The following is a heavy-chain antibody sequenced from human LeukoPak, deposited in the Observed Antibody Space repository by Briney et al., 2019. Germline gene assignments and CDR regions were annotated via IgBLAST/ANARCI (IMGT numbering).Heavy chain of an antibody. CDR3: ARPGSWTKNYNGFDP. CDR2: INPNSGGT. Sequence: ASVKVSCKASGYTFTSYYMHWVRQAPGQGLEWMGWINPNSGGTNYAQKFQGRVTMTRDTSISTAYMELSRLRSDDTAVYYCARPGSWTKNYNGFDPWGQGTLVTVSS. J-gene: IGHJ5*02. CDR1: GYTFTSYY. V-gene: IGHV1-2*02. D-gene: IGHD6-13*01.